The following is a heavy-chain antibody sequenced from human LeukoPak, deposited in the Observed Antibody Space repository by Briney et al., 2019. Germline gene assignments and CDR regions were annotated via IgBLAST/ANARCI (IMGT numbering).Heavy chain of an antibody. Sequence: PGGSLRLSCAASGFTFTDYYMSWIRQAPGKGLEWASSISSSSSYIYYADSVKGRFTISRDNAKNSLYLQMNSLRAEDTAVYYCARVADSGSYWSAFDIWGQGTMVTVSS. CDR2: ISSSSSYI. V-gene: IGHV3-11*06. CDR3: ARVADSGSYWSAFDI. D-gene: IGHD1-26*01. J-gene: IGHJ3*02. CDR1: GFTFTDYY.